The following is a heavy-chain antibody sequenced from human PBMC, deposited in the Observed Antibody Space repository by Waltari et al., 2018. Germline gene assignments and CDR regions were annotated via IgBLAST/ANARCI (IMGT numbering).Heavy chain of an antibody. D-gene: IGHD3-10*01. V-gene: IGHV3-7*01. CDR2: XNPDGXQK. Sequence: EVXLVESWXGLVQPGGSXRLSCSASGFTFNPSWLKWIRQAXGKGLXGVAKXNPDGXQKFYVDSGKXRFTVSRDNAQNSLYLQXNNLRAEDXAVYYXTTLARGESGDXWGQGTLVTVSS. J-gene: IGHJ4*02. CDR1: GFTFNPSW. CDR3: TTLARGESGDX.